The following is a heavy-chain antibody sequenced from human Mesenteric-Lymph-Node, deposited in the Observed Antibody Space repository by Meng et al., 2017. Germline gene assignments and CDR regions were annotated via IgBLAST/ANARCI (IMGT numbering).Heavy chain of an antibody. CDR2: IKEDGSAK. D-gene: IGHD3-16*02. CDR3: ARVTGGVIVNEVDY. V-gene: IGHV3-7*01. J-gene: IGHJ4*02. CDR1: GFIFNTYW. Sequence: GESLKISCTASGFIFNTYWMSWVRQAPGRGLEWVANIKEDGSAKYYVDSVKGRFTISRDNDKNLLYLQMNSLRVEDTAVYYCARVTGGVIVNEVDYWGQGTLVTVSS.